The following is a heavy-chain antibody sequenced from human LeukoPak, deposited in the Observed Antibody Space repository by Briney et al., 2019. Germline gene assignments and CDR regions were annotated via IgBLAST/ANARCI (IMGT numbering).Heavy chain of an antibody. Sequence: GGSLRLSCAASGFIFSSYAMSWVRQAPGKGLEWVSAISGSGGSTYYADSVKGRFTISRDNSKNTLYLQMNSLRAEDTAVYYCAKDNGYYGSGSYYDYWGQGTLVTVSS. J-gene: IGHJ4*02. CDR2: ISGSGGST. D-gene: IGHD3-10*01. V-gene: IGHV3-23*01. CDR1: GFIFSSYA. CDR3: AKDNGYYGSGSYYDY.